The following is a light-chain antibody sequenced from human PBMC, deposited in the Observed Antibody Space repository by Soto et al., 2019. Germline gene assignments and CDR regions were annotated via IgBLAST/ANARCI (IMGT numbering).Light chain of an antibody. CDR2: DAS. CDR3: HQYNSDST. CDR1: QSISHY. Sequence: DIQMTQSPSSLSASVGDRVTITCRASQSISHYLAWYRHKPGKAPNLLIYDASTLEAGIPSRFSGSGSGTKFTLTISSLQPGDFATYYCHQYNSDSTFGQGTKLGIK. J-gene: IGKJ2*01. V-gene: IGKV1-5*01.